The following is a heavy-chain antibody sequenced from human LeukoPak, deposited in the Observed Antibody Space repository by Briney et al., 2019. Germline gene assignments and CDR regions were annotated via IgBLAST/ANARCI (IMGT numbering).Heavy chain of an antibody. Sequence: GGYLRLSCAASGFTFSSCGFNWVRQAPGKGLEWVSSIGPTGTDRYYADSVRGRFTISRDNAKNSMYLQMDSLRDEDTAVYYCATETIGRHYDYWGQGTLLTVSS. V-gene: IGHV3-21*01. CDR3: ATETIGRHYDY. CDR2: IGPTGTDR. D-gene: IGHD1-14*01. CDR1: GFTFSSCG. J-gene: IGHJ4*02.